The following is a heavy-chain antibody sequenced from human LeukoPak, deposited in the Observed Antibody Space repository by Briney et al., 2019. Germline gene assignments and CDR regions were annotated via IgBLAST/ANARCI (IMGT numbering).Heavy chain of an antibody. V-gene: IGHV3-53*01. CDR1: GFTVSSNY. J-gene: IGHJ4*02. Sequence: GGSLRLSCVASGFTVSSNYMSWVRQAPGKGLEWVSVIYSGGSTYYADSVKGRFTISRDNSRNTLYLQMNSLRAEDTAVYYCARGIFASSGWSFFDYWGQGTLVTVSS. CDR3: ARGIFASSGWSFFDY. D-gene: IGHD6-19*01. CDR2: IYSGGST.